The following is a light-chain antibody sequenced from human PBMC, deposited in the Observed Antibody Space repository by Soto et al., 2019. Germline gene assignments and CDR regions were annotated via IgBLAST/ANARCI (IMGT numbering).Light chain of an antibody. V-gene: IGLV2-8*01. J-gene: IGLJ1*01. CDR2: EVN. Sequence: QSALTQPPSASGSPGQSVTISCTGTTSDVGGYNYVSWYQLHPGKVPKLIISEVNKRPSGVPDRFSGSKSGSTASLAISGLQSEDEADYYCAAWDDSLNGFYVFGTGTKLTVL. CDR1: TSDVGGYNY. CDR3: AAWDDSLNGFYV.